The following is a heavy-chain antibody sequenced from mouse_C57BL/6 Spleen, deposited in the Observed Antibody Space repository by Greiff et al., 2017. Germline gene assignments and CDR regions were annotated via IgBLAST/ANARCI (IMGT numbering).Heavy chain of an antibody. CDR2: INPNNGGT. J-gene: IGHJ4*01. CDR3: ARIYYYGSSFYYAMDY. D-gene: IGHD1-1*01. Sequence: LQQSGPELVKPGASVKIPCKASGYTFTDYNMDWVKQSHGKSLEWIGDINPNNGGTIYNQKFKGKATLTVDKSSSTAYMELRSLTSEDTAVYYCARIYYYGSSFYYAMDYWGQGTSVTVSS. V-gene: IGHV1-18*01. CDR1: GYTFTDYN.